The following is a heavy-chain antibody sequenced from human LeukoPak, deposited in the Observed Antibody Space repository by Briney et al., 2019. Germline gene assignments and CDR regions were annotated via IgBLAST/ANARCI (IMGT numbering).Heavy chain of an antibody. Sequence: GGSLRLSCAASGFTFDDYAMHWVRQAPGKGLECVSLICWDGDSTYYSDSVKGRFTISRDNAKNSLYLQMDGLRAEDTAVYYCARYDYGDYEDYFYYMDVWGKGTAVSVSS. J-gene: IGHJ6*03. CDR3: ARYDYGDYEDYFYYMDV. CDR2: ICWDGDST. V-gene: IGHV3-43D*03. CDR1: GFTFDDYA. D-gene: IGHD4-17*01.